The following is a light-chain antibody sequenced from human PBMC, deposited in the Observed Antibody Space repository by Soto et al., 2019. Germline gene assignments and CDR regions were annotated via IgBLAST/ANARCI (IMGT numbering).Light chain of an antibody. CDR3: QSYDSSLSGLYV. CDR2: RNT. J-gene: IGLJ1*01. CDR1: SSNIGAGYD. Sequence: QSALTQPPSVSGAPGQRVTISCTGSSSNIGAGYDVHWYQQLPGTAPKLLIYRNTNRPSGVPDRFSGSKSGTSASLAITGLQAEDEADYYCQSYDSSLSGLYVFGTGTKLTVL. V-gene: IGLV1-40*01.